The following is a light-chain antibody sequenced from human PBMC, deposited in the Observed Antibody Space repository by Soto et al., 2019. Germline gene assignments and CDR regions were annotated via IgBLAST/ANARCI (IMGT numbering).Light chain of an antibody. J-gene: IGLJ2*01. V-gene: IGLV1-40*01. CDR2: GNN. Sequence: QSVLTQPPSVSGAPGQRVTISCTGSSSNIGAGYEVHWYQQLPGTSPKLLIFGNNNRPSGVPDRFSGSNSGTSASLAITGRQGDDEADYYCSSYTSSSHVVFGGGTKLTVL. CDR1: SSNIGAGYE. CDR3: SSYTSSSHVV.